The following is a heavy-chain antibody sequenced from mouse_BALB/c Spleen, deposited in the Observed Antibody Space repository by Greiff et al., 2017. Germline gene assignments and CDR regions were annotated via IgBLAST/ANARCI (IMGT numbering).Heavy chain of an antibody. V-gene: IGHV3-6*02. D-gene: IGHD2-3*01. Sequence: DVKLQESGPGLVKPSQSLSLTCSVTGYSITSGYYWNWIRQFPGNKLEWMGYISYDGSNNYNPSLKNRISITRDTSKNQFFLKLNSVTTEDTATYYCARENDGHFDYWGQGTTLTVSS. J-gene: IGHJ2*01. CDR3: ARENDGHFDY. CDR2: ISYDGSN. CDR1: GYSITSGYY.